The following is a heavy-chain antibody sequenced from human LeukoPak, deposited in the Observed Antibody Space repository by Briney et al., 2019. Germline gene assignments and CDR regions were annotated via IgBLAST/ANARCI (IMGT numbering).Heavy chain of an antibody. D-gene: IGHD3-22*01. V-gene: IGHV3-7*03. CDR1: GFTFSSYW. Sequence: GGSLRLSCAASGFTFSSYWMSWVRQAPGKGLEWVANIKQDGSEKYYVDSVKGRFTISRDNAKNSLYLQMNSLRAEDTAVYYCANSPNYYDSSGYYHYFDYWGQRTLVTVSS. CDR2: IKQDGSEK. CDR3: ANSPNYYDSSGYYHYFDY. J-gene: IGHJ4*02.